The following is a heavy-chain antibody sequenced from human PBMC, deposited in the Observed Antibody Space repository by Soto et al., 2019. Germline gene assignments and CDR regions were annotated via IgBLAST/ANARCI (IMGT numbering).Heavy chain of an antibody. Sequence: GGSLRLSCAASGFTFSSYWMHWVRQAPGKGLVWVSRINSDGSSTSYADSVKGRFTISRDNAKNTLYLQMNSLRAEDTAVYYCAFEVVRPYYYYYMDVWGKGTTVTVSS. CDR2: INSDGSST. J-gene: IGHJ6*03. CDR1: GFTFSSYW. V-gene: IGHV3-74*01. CDR3: AFEVVRPYYYYYMDV. D-gene: IGHD3-3*01.